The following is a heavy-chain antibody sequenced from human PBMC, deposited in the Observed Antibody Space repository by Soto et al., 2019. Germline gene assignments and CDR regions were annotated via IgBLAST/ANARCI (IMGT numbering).Heavy chain of an antibody. CDR3: AKVDQQHLVWSFDS. Sequence: EVQLVESGGGLVKPGGSLRLSCAASGFTFSVSGMNWVRQAPGKGLEWVSSISSSGSKIYYADSVKGRFTISRDNAKNSLYLQMNSLRAEDTAVYYCAKVDQQHLVWSFDSWGQGTLVIVSS. D-gene: IGHD6-13*01. V-gene: IGHV3-21*01. J-gene: IGHJ4*02. CDR1: GFTFSVSG. CDR2: ISSSGSKI.